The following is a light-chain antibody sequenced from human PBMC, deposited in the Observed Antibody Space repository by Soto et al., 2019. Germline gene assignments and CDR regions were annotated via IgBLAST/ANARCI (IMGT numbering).Light chain of an antibody. Sequence: IQLTQSPSSLSASVGDRVPITCWASQGVNSNLAWYQQKPGKAPKLLIYAASTLHSGVTSRFSGSGSGTDFSLSTRNMQCSGLATYSCQHLHGEDLTFGPGTNVEI. V-gene: IGKV1-9*01. J-gene: IGKJ3*01. CDR2: AAS. CDR3: QHLHGEDLT. CDR1: QGVNSN.